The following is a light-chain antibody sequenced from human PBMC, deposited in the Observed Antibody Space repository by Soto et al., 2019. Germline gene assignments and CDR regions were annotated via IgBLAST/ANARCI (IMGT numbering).Light chain of an antibody. J-gene: IGKJ5*01. V-gene: IGKV3-15*01. CDR2: GAS. CDR1: QGVSRK. CDR3: QQCDNWPPIT. Sequence: DIVMTQSPATLSVAPGERVTFSCRASQGVSRKLAWYQHKPGQAPRLLISGASTGATGIPARFSGSGSGTEFTLTIDSLQSDDFAVYYCQQCDNWPPITFGQGTRLEIK.